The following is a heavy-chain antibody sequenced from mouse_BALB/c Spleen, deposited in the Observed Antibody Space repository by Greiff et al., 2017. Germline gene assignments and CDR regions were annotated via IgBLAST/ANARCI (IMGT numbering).Heavy chain of an antibody. D-gene: IGHD2-4*01. CDR3: ARGGSMITAYAMDY. CDR2: ISDGGSYT. Sequence: EVMLVESGGGLVKPGGSLKLSCAASGFTFSDYYMYWVRQTPEKRLEWVATISDGGSYTYYPDSVKGRFTISRDNAKNNLYLQMSSLKSEDTAMYYCARGGSMITAYAMDYWGQGTSVTVSS. CDR1: GFTFSDYY. J-gene: IGHJ4*01. V-gene: IGHV5-4*02.